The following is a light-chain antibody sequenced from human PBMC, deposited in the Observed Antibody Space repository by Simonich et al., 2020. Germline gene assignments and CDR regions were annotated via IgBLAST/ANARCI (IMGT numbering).Light chain of an antibody. Sequence: QSALTQPASVSGSPGQSITISCTGTSSDVGGYNYVSWYQQPPGKAPKLMIYDVSKRPSGVSIRFSGSKSGNTASLTISGLQAEDEADYYCSSYTSSSTLVFGGGTKLTVL. CDR2: DVS. V-gene: IGLV2-14*01. J-gene: IGLJ3*02. CDR3: SSYTSSSTLV. CDR1: SSDVGGYNY.